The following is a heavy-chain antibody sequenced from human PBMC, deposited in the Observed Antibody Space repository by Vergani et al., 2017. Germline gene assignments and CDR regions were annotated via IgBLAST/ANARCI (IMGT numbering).Heavy chain of an antibody. CDR3: ARDSWTSELRGVYWFDT. Sequence: QVQLQESGPRLVRPSQTLSLTCTVSGGSINTGAYYWSWIRQPAGKGLEWIGRIHSSGTTNYNPSLKSRVTLSVDTSKNQLSLRMTSVTAADTAVYYCARDSWTSELRGVYWFDTWGQGTLVSVSS. CDR1: GGSINTGAYY. V-gene: IGHV4-61*02. CDR2: IHSSGTT. D-gene: IGHD3-10*01. J-gene: IGHJ5*02.